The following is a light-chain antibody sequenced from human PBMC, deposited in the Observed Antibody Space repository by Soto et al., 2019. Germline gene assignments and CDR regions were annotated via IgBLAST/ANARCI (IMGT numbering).Light chain of an antibody. CDR3: QQIKNYPRAT. Sequence: DIQLTQSPPFLPASLGDTVTITCRASQGISNYLAWFQQRPGEAPKLLIFAASTLQGGVPSRFSGSGSGTEFTLTISSLQPEDFATYFCQQIKNYPRATFGQGTRLEIK. CDR2: AAS. CDR1: QGISNY. V-gene: IGKV1-9*01. J-gene: IGKJ2*01.